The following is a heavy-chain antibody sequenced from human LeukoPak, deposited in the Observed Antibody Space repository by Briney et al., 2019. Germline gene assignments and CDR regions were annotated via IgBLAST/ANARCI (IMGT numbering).Heavy chain of an antibody. D-gene: IGHD1-26*01. CDR1: GDSVSSNSAA. V-gene: IGHV6-1*01. Sequence: SQTLSLTCAISGDSVSSNSAAWNWIRPSPSRGLEWLGRTFYRSKWYNDYAVSVKSRITINPDTSKNQFSLQLKSVTPEDTAIYYCARIVGVAIDFWGQGTLVTVSS. J-gene: IGHJ4*02. CDR3: ARIVGVAIDF. CDR2: TFYRSKWYN.